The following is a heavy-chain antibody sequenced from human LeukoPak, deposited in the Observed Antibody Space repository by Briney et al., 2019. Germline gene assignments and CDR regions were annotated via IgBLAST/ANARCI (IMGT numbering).Heavy chain of an antibody. CDR2: ISWNSGRI. J-gene: IGHJ4*02. CDR1: GFTFDDYA. V-gene: IGHV3-9*01. CDR3: ARREGYYFDY. D-gene: IGHD5-24*01. Sequence: GRSLRLSCAASGFTFDDYAMHWVRQVPGKGLEWVSGISWNSGRIGYADSVKGRFTISRDNSKNTLYLQMNSLRAEDTAFYYCARREGYYFDYWGQGTLVTVSS.